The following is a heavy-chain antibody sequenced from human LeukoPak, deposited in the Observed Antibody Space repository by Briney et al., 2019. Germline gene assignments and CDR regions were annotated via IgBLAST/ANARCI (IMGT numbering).Heavy chain of an antibody. CDR2: ISGRGGST. CDR1: GFTFSSSA. J-gene: IGHJ4*02. CDR3: ARLSGAVAGTLDY. Sequence: GGSLRLSCVASGFTFSSSAMSWVRQAPGKGLEWVSAISGRGGSTSYADSVKGRFTISRDNSKNTLYLQMNSLRAEDTAIYYCARLSGAVAGTLDYWGQGTLVTVSS. D-gene: IGHD6-19*01. V-gene: IGHV3-23*01.